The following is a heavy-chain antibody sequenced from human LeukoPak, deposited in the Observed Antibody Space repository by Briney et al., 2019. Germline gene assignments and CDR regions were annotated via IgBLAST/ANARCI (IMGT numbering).Heavy chain of an antibody. Sequence: PGGSLRLSCAASGFTFSSYGMHWVRQAPGKGLERVAVIWYDGSDKYYADSAKGRFTISRDNSRNTLYLQMNSLRAEDTAVYYCAKDQTAFGIAAAGSLIGYWGQGTLVTVSS. CDR3: AKDQTAFGIAAAGSLIGY. J-gene: IGHJ4*02. D-gene: IGHD6-13*01. CDR2: IWYDGSDK. CDR1: GFTFSSYG. V-gene: IGHV3-33*06.